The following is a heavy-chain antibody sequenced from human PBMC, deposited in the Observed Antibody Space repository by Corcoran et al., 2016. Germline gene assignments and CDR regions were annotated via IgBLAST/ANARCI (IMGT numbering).Heavy chain of an antibody. D-gene: IGHD5-12*01. CDR3: ARADPEMATIGGYYLDY. V-gene: IGHV1-69*01. J-gene: IGHJ4*02. CDR1: GGTFSSYA. CDR2: IIPIFGTA. Sequence: QVQLVQSGAEVKKPGSSVKVSCKASGGTFSSYAISWVRQAPGQGLEWMGGIIPIFGTANYAQKFQGRVTITADESTSTAYMELSSLRSEDTAVYDCARADPEMATIGGYYLDYWGQGTLVTVSS.